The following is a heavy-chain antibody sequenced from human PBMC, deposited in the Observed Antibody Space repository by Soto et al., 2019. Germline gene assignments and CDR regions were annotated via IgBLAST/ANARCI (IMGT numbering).Heavy chain of an antibody. V-gene: IGHV1-18*01. D-gene: IGHD3-22*01. CDR2: ISAYNGNT. CDR3: AREGPDGGYYYPNWFDP. Sequence: QVQLVQSGAEVKKPGASVKVSCKASGYTFTSYGISWVRQAPGQGLEWMGWISAYNGNTNYAQKLQGRVTMTTDTSTSTAYMELRSLRFDDTAVYYCAREGPDGGYYYPNWFDPWGQGTLVTVSS. J-gene: IGHJ5*02. CDR1: GYTFTSYG.